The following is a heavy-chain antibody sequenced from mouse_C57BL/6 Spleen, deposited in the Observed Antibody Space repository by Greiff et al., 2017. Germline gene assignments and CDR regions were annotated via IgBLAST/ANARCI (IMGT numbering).Heavy chain of an antibody. Sequence: EVLLVESGGGLVKPGGSLKLSCAACGFTFSSYAMSWVRQTPEKRLEWVATISDGGSYTYSPDNVKGRFTITRDNAKNNLYLQMSQLKSEDTAMYYGASLYYGNVDAMDYWGQGTSVTVSS. V-gene: IGHV5-4*01. D-gene: IGHD2-1*01. CDR2: ISDGGSYT. CDR3: ASLYYGNVDAMDY. J-gene: IGHJ4*01. CDR1: GFTFSSYA.